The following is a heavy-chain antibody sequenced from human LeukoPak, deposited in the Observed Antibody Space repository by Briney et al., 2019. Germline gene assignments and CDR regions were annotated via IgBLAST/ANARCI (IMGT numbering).Heavy chain of an antibody. V-gene: IGHV1-69*04. CDR3: ARDGPQLDSYYYYGMDV. CDR1: GGTFSSYA. D-gene: IGHD6-13*01. CDR2: IIPILGIA. J-gene: IGHJ6*02. Sequence: SVKVSCKASGGTFSSYAISWVRQAPGQGLEWMGRIIPILGIANYAQKLQGRVTITADKSTSTAYMELSSLRSEDTAVYYCARDGPQLDSYYYYGMDVWGQGTTVTVSS.